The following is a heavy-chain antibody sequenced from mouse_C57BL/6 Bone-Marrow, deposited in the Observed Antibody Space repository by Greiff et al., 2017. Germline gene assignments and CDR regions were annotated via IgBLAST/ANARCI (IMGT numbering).Heavy chain of an antibody. CDR2: IHPNSGST. CDR3: ARYNRGAFYDGYPWFAY. Sequence: VQLQQPGAELVKPGASVKLSCKASGYTFTSYWMHWVKQRPGQGLEWIGMIHPNSGSTNYNEKFKSKATLTVDKSSSTAYMQLSSLTSEDSAVYYCARYNRGAFYDGYPWFAYWGQGTLVTVSA. CDR1: GYTFTSYW. D-gene: IGHD2-3*01. V-gene: IGHV1-64*01. J-gene: IGHJ3*01.